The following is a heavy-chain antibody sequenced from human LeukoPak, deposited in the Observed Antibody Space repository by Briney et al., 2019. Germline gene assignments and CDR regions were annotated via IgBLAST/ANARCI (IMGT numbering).Heavy chain of an antibody. Sequence: PGGSLRLSCAASGFTVSSNYMSWVRQAPGKGLEWVSVICSGGSTYYADSVKGRFTISRDNSKNTLCLQMNSLRAEDTAVYYCAREATLRYGEAFDIWGQGTMVTVSS. D-gene: IGHD4-17*01. J-gene: IGHJ3*02. CDR3: AREATLRYGEAFDI. CDR2: ICSGGST. CDR1: GFTVSSNY. V-gene: IGHV3-66*01.